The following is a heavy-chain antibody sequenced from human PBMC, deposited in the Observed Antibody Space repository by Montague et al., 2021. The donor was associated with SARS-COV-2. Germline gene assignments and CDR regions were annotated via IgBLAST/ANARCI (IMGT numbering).Heavy chain of an antibody. CDR3: TSGREGNYNVMDV. J-gene: IGHJ6*02. CDR1: GDSVVRLRPT. CDR2: FYYRKKWYN. D-gene: IGHD1-1*01. Sequence: CAISGDSVVRLRPTWDGLRQYPTRVLNSLAGFYYRKKWYNDYAVSVRGRVTINPDTSKNQFSLHLNSVTPEDTAIYYCTSGREGNYNVMDVWGQGTTVTVSS. V-gene: IGHV6-1*01.